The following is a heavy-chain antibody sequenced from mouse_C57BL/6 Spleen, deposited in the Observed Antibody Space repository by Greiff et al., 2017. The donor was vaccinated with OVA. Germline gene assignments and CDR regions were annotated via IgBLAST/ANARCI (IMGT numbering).Heavy chain of an antibody. V-gene: IGHV1-82*01. D-gene: IGHD2-14*01. Sequence: QVQLKESGPELVKPGASVKISCKASGYAFSSSWMNWVKQRPGKGLEWIGRIYPGDGDTNYNGKFKGKATLTADKSSSTAYMQLSSLTSEDSAVYFCARRGYRGIRYFDVWGTGTTVTVSS. CDR1: GYAFSSSW. CDR2: IYPGDGDT. J-gene: IGHJ1*03. CDR3: ARRGYRGIRYFDV.